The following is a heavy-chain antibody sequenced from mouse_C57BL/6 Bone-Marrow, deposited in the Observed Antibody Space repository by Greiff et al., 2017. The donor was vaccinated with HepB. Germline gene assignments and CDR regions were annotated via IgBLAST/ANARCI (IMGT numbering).Heavy chain of an antibody. Sequence: QVQLQQSGAELARPGASVKLSCKASGYTFTSSGISWVKQRTGQGLEWIGEIYPRGGDTYYNEKFKGKATLTADKSSSTAYMELRSLTSEDSAVYFCARRPRLFAYWGQGTLVTVSA. J-gene: IGHJ3*01. CDR3: ARRPRLFAY. V-gene: IGHV1-81*01. CDR1: GYTFTSSG. CDR2: IYPRGGDT.